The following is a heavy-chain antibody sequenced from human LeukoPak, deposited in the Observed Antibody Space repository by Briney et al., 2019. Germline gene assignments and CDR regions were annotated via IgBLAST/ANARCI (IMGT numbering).Heavy chain of an antibody. CDR3: ARGSSGSFCY. CDR1: GYSFTSYW. D-gene: IGHD3-10*01. V-gene: IGHV5-51*01. J-gene: IGHJ4*02. CDR2: IYPGDSDT. Sequence: XXSLRLSCKGSGYSFTSYWIGWVRQMPGKGLEWMGLIYPGDSDTIYSPSFQGQVTISADKSISTAYLQWSSLKASDTAMYYCARGSSGSFCYWGQGTLVTVSS.